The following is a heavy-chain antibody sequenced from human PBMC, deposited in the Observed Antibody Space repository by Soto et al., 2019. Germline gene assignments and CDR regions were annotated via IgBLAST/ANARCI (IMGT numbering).Heavy chain of an antibody. Sequence: SETLSLTCTVSGGSISSYYWSWIRQPPGKGLEWIGYIYYSGSTNYNPSLKSRVTISVDTSKNQFSLKLSSVTAADTAVYYCARLGADGGNSAPFDYWGQGTLVTVSS. V-gene: IGHV4-59*01. CDR3: ARLGADGGNSAPFDY. J-gene: IGHJ4*02. D-gene: IGHD2-21*02. CDR2: IYYSGST. CDR1: GGSISSYY.